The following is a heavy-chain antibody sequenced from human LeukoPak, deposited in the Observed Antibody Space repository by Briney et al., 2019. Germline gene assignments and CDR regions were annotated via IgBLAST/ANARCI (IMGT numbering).Heavy chain of an antibody. CDR2: IYYRGST. CDR1: GGSISSYY. CDR3: ARADRYSGSYPYYFDY. Sequence: ETSETLSLTCTVSGGSISSYYWSWIRQPPGKGLEWIGYIYYRGSTNYNPSLKSRVTMSVDTSKNHFSLKLSSVTAADTAVYYCARADRYSGSYPYYFDYWGQGTLVTVSS. J-gene: IGHJ4*02. D-gene: IGHD1-26*01. V-gene: IGHV4-59*01.